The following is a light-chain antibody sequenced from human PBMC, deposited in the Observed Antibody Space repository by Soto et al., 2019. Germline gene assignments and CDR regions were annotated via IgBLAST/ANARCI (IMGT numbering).Light chain of an antibody. CDR1: PGVSSY. J-gene: IGKJ3*01. V-gene: IGKV3-11*01. CDR2: DAS. Sequence: EIVLTQSPATLYLSPGERATLSCTASPGVSSYLAWYQQKPRQAPRLLIYDASNRAAGIPARFSGSGSGTDVSLIISSLEREDFAVYYCQHRSDWPSFTFGPVTKVDI. CDR3: QHRSDWPSFT.